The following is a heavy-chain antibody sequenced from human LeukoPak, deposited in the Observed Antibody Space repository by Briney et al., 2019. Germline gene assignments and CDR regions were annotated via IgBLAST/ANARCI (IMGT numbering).Heavy chain of an antibody. CDR2: IGTDGSST. Sequence: GGSLRLSCAASGFTFSNYWMHWVRQAPGKGLVWVSRIGTDGSSTSYADSVKGRLTISRDNAKNTLYLQMNSLRAEDTAVYYCAASKNYWGQGTLVTVSS. CDR1: GFTFSNYW. J-gene: IGHJ4*02. V-gene: IGHV3-74*01. CDR3: AASKNY. D-gene: IGHD6-6*01.